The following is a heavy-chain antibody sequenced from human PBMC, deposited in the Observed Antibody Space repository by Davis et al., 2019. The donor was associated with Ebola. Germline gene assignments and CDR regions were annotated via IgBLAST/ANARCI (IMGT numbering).Heavy chain of an antibody. CDR2: INHSGST. CDR3: ARGGRGWLPDY. CDR1: TGSFSGYY. D-gene: IGHD5-12*01. Sequence: MPSETLSLTCDVSTGSFSGYYWSWIRQPPGKGLEWIGEINHSGSTNYNPSLKSRVTISVDTSKNQFSLKLSSVTAADTAVYYCARGGRGWLPDYWGQGTLVTVSS. V-gene: IGHV4-34*01. J-gene: IGHJ4*02.